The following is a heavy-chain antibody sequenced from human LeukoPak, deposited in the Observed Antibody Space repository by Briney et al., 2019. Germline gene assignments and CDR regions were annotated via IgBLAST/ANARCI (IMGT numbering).Heavy chain of an antibody. V-gene: IGHV4-38-2*02. Sequence: SETLSLTCTVSDYSINNDYYWGWIRQPPGKGLEWIGSIYDSGSTYYNPSLKSRVTISVDTSKNQFSLKLSSVTAADTAVYYCAGAGRDGYNWGAFDIWGQGTMVTVSS. J-gene: IGHJ3*02. D-gene: IGHD5-24*01. CDR3: AGAGRDGYNWGAFDI. CDR1: DYSINNDYY. CDR2: IYDSGST.